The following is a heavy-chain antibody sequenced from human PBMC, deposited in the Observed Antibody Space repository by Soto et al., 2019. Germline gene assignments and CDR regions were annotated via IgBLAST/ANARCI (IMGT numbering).Heavy chain of an antibody. V-gene: IGHV1-69*08. CDR1: GGTFSSYT. CDR2: IIPILGIA. J-gene: IGHJ4*02. CDR3: ARDYGDYVLFFDY. Sequence: QVQLVQSGAEVKKPGSSVKVSCKASGGTFSSYTISWVRQAPGQGLEWMGRIIPILGIANYAQKFQGRVTINADKSTSTAYMEMSSLRSEDTAVYYCARDYGDYVLFFDYWGQGTLVTVSS. D-gene: IGHD4-17*01.